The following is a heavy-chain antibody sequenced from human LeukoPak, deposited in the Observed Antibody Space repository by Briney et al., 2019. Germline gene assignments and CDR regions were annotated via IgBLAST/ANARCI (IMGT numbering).Heavy chain of an antibody. D-gene: IGHD3-3*01. J-gene: IGHJ5*02. V-gene: IGHV1-46*01. CDR1: GYTFTSYY. CDR2: INPSGGST. CDR3: ARDQTSYYDFWSGYPGGFDP. Sequence: ASVKVSCKASGYTFTSYYMHWVRQAPGQGLEWMGIINPSGGSTSYAQKFQGRVTMTRDTSTSTVYMELSSLRSEDTAVYYCARDQTSYYDFWSGYPGGFDPWGQGTLVTASS.